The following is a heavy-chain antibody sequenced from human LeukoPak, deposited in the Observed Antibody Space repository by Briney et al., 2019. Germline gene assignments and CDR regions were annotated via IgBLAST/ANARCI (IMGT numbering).Heavy chain of an antibody. V-gene: IGHV1-18*01. CDR2: ISAYNGNT. CDR1: GYTFTSYG. CDR3: ARGDYYDSSGYSPIPDY. D-gene: IGHD3-22*01. Sequence: ASVKVSCKASGYTFTSYGISWVRQAPGQGREWMGWISAYNGNTNYAQKLQGRVTMTTDTSTSTAYMELRSLRSDDTAVYYCARGDYYDSSGYSPIPDYWGQGTLVTVSS. J-gene: IGHJ4*02.